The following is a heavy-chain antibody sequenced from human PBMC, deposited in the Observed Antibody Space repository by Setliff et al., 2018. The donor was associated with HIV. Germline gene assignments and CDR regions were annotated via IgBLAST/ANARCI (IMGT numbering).Heavy chain of an antibody. J-gene: IGHJ4*02. CDR2: INPDSGGT. CDR3: AREGSGWFLDY. CDR1: GYTFTGHY. V-gene: IGHV1-2*02. D-gene: IGHD6-19*01. Sequence: ASVKVSCKASGYTFTGHYMHWVRQAPGQGLEWMGWINPDSGGTNYAQKFQGRVTMTRDTSISTAYMKLSRLRSDDTAVYYCAREGSGWFLDYWGQGTLVTVSS.